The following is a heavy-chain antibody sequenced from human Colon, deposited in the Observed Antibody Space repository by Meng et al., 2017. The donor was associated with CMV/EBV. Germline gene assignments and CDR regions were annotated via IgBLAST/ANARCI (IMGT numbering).Heavy chain of an antibody. CDR3: ARTLGGRQLFDF. D-gene: IGHD1-26*01. CDR2: TYYGGRT. CDR1: GGSITSGDYY. J-gene: IGHJ4*02. V-gene: IGHV4-30-4*02. Sequence: SETLSLTCTVSGGSITSGDYYWSWIRQSPGKGLEWIGFTYYGGRTYYNPSLKSRVTISVDTSKNQFYLKLNSVTAADTAVYYCARTLGGRQLFDFWGQGTLVTVSS.